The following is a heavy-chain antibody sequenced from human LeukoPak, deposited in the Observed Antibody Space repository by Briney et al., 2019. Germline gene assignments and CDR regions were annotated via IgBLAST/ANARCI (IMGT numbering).Heavy chain of an antibody. J-gene: IGHJ6*02. CDR3: ARRGTGHGMDV. CDR2: INNDGSSA. D-gene: IGHD1-1*01. CDR1: GFTFNNYW. Sequence: PGGSLRLSCAASGFTFNNYWIHWVRQVPGKGLMWVSRINNDGSSASYVDSVKGRFTISRDNAKNTLFLQMNSLRAEDTAAYYCARRGTGHGMDVWGQGTTVIVSS. V-gene: IGHV3-74*01.